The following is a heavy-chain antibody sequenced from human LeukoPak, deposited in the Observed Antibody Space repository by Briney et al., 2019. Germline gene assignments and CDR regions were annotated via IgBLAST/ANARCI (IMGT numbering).Heavy chain of an antibody. CDR3: AKAPVTSCRGAFCYPFDY. Sequence: GGSLRLSCAPSGFSFSSYAMSWVRQAPGKGREWVSAMSSSDDGRYYAASVRGRFTISRDTSRSTLYLQMNSLRAEDAAVYYCAKAPVTSCRGAFCYPFDYWGQGTLVTVSS. CDR1: GFSFSSYA. D-gene: IGHD2-15*01. J-gene: IGHJ4*02. V-gene: IGHV3-23*01. CDR2: MSSSDDGR.